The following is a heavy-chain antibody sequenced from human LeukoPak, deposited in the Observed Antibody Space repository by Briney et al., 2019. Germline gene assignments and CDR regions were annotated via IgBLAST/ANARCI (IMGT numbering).Heavy chain of an antibody. V-gene: IGHV3-23*01. CDR2: ISGSGGST. D-gene: IGHD6-13*01. CDR3: AKIIEAAGIGY. CDR1: GFTFSSYA. J-gene: IGHJ4*02. Sequence: GGSLRLSCAASGFTFSSYAMSWVRQAPGKGLEWVPAISGSGGSTYYADSVKGRVTISRDNSKNTLYLQMSSLRADDTAVYFCAKIIEAAGIGYWGQGTLVTVSS.